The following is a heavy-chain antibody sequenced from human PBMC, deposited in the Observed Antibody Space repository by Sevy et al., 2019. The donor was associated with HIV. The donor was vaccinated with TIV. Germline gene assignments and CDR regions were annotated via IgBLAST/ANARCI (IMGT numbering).Heavy chain of an antibody. V-gene: IGHV3-30*03. CDR2: ISYDGSNK. Sequence: GGSLRLSCAASGFTFSSYGMHWVRQAPGKGLEWVAVISYDGSNKYYADSVKGRFTISRDNSKNTLYLQMNSLRAEDMAVYYCARDWAEGVGNTEQWAFDICGQGTMVTVAS. CDR3: ARDWAEGVGNTEQWAFDI. D-gene: IGHD6-19*01. J-gene: IGHJ3*02. CDR1: GFTFSSYG.